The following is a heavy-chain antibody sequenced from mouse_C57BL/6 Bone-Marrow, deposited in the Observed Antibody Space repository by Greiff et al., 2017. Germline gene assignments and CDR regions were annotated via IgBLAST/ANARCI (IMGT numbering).Heavy chain of an antibody. CDR3: ARPYYSAFDY. J-gene: IGHJ2*01. CDR1: GYAFSSSW. V-gene: IGHV1-82*01. CDR2: IYPGDGDT. D-gene: IGHD2-12*01. Sequence: VQLQESGPELVKPGASVKISCKASGYAFSSSWMNWVKQRPGKGLEWIGRIYPGDGDTNYNGKFKGKATLTADKSSSTAYMQLSSLTSEDSAVYFCARPYYSAFDYWGQGTTLTVSS.